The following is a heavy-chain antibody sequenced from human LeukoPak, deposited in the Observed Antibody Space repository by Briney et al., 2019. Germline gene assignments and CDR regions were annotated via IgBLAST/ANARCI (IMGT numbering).Heavy chain of an antibody. J-gene: IGHJ4*02. CDR1: GGSFSGYY. V-gene: IGHV4-34*01. CDR2: IYHSGST. D-gene: IGHD3-16*01. Sequence: PSETLSLTCAVYGGSFSGYYWSWIRQPPGKGLEWIGEIYHSGSTNYNPSLKSRVTISVDKSKNQFSLKLSSVTAADTAVYYCARVSFRGVTSPFDYWGQGTLVTVSS. CDR3: ARVSFRGVTSPFDY.